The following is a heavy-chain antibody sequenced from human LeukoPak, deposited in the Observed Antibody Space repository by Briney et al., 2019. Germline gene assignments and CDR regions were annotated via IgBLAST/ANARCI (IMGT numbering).Heavy chain of an antibody. V-gene: IGHV1-69*13. CDR1: GGTFSSYA. CDR3: ARSSLYISSTINDAFDI. J-gene: IGHJ3*02. D-gene: IGHD1-1*01. Sequence: ASVKVSCKASGGTFSSYAISWVRQAPGQGLEWMGGIIPIFGTANYAQKFQGTVTITADESTGTAYMELSSLRSEDTAVYDCARSSLYISSTINDAFDIWGQGTMVTVSS. CDR2: IIPIFGTA.